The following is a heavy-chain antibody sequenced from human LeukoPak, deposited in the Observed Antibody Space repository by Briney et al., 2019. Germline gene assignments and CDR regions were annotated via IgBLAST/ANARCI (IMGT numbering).Heavy chain of an antibody. CDR2: IYPSDSDT. V-gene: IGHV5-51*01. J-gene: IGHJ4*02. Sequence: GESLKISCEGSGYTFSSYWTGWVRQMPGKGLEWMGIIYPSDSDTRYSPSLQGQVTISADKSISTAYLQWSSLRASDTAMYYCARQGSGILDYWGQGTLVTVSS. D-gene: IGHD1-26*01. CDR1: GYTFSSYW. CDR3: ARQGSGILDY.